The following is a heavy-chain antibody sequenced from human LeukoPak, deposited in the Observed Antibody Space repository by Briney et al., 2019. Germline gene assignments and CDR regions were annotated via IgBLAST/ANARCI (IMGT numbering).Heavy chain of an antibody. CDR2: LSGGGDKS. D-gene: IGHD3-10*01. J-gene: IGHJ3*01. V-gene: IGHV3-23*01. CDR3: AKDTRRGSGMKDGFEF. Sequence: GGSLRLSCAASGFALGNFAMYWVSQAPGKGLEWVSALSGGGDKSFYADSVKGRFTISRDNSKNMLFLQMNSLRAEDTAVYFCAKDTRRGSGMKDGFEFWGHGTMVTVSS. CDR1: GFALGNFA.